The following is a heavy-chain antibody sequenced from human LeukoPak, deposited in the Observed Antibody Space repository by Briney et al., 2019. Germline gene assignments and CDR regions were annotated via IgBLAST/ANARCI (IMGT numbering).Heavy chain of an antibody. CDR3: ARDRGTWIQLSLKPHNWFDP. D-gene: IGHD5-18*01. V-gene: IGHV4-34*01. CDR2: INHSGST. CDR1: GFTFSSYD. J-gene: IGHJ5*02. Sequence: GSLRLSCAASGFTFSSYDMTWVRQPPGKGLEWIGEINHSGSTNYNPSLKSRVTISVDTSKNQFSLKLSSVTAADTAVYYCARDRGTWIQLSLKPHNWFDPWGQGTLVTVSS.